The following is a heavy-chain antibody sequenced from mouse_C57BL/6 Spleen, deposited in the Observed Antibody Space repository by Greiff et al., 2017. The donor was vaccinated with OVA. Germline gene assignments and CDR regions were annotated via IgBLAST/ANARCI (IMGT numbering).Heavy chain of an antibody. Sequence: QVQLQQSGAELMKPGASVKLSCKATGYTFTGYWIEWVRQRPGQGLEWIGEILPGSGSTNYQDKFKGRVTFTADTSTNTADMPLSSLTTKDAAINYCATSNYYGSSGFAYWGQGTLVTVSA. J-gene: IGHJ3*01. V-gene: IGHV1-9*01. CDR1: GYTFTGYW. D-gene: IGHD1-1*01. CDR2: ILPGSGST. CDR3: ATSNYYGSSGFAY.